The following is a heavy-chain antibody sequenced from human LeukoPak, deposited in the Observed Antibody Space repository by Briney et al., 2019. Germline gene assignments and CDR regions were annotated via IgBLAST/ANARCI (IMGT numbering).Heavy chain of an antibody. D-gene: IGHD6-13*01. CDR3: ARVQQKLLPFDD. CDR2: IYYSGST. V-gene: IGHV4-59*01. CDR1: GGSISSNY. Sequence: KPSETLSLTCSVSGGSISSNYWSWIRQPPGKGLEWIGNIYYSGSTNYNPSLKSRVTISVDTSKNQFSLKLSSVTAADTAVYYCARVQQKLLPFDDWGQGILVTVSS. J-gene: IGHJ4*02.